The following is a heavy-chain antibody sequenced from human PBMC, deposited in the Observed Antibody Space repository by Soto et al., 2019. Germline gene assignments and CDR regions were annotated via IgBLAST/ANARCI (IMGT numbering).Heavy chain of an antibody. CDR3: ARGRVEDSSGWDTYFDY. J-gene: IGHJ4*02. Sequence: EVQLVESGGGLVQPGGSLGLSCAASGSTFSGYSMFWVRQAPGKGLEYVSAINTNGVNTFYAKSVKGRFTISRDNSKNPMYLQMGSLRAEDMAVYYCARGRVEDSSGWDTYFDYWGQGTLVTVSS. D-gene: IGHD6-19*01. CDR2: INTNGVNT. V-gene: IGHV3-64*01. CDR1: GSTFSGYS.